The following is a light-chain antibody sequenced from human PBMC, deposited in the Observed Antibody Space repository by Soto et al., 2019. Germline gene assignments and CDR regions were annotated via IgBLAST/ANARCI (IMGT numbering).Light chain of an antibody. CDR2: DAS. V-gene: IGKV1-5*01. CDR3: KQYNSYSAT. CDR1: QSISSW. J-gene: IGKJ1*01. Sequence: DIQMTQSPSTLSASVGDRVTITCRASQSISSWLAWYQQKPGKAPKRLIYDASSLESGVPSRFSGSGTGTEFTLTISSLQPDDFATYYFKQYNSYSATFGQGNKVEIK.